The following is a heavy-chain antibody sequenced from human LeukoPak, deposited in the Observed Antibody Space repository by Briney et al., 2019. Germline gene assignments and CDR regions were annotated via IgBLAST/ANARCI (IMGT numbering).Heavy chain of an antibody. CDR2: IYHTGST. V-gene: IGHV4-59*01. CDR3: AREDSGYDYSPFYY. Sequence: SETLSLTCTVSGGSINNYYWSWIRQPPGEGLEWIGYIYHTGSTSYNPSLKSRVIMSVETSQNQFSLKVRSVTAADTAVYYCAREDSGYDYSPFYYWGQGILVTVSS. CDR1: GGSINNYY. D-gene: IGHD5-12*01. J-gene: IGHJ4*02.